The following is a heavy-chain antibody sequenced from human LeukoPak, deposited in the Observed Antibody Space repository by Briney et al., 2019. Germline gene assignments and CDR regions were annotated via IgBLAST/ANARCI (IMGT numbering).Heavy chain of an antibody. V-gene: IGHV3-7*01. CDR3: ARGVPSGLDYFDY. CDR1: GFTFSSYW. Sequence: GGSLRLSCAASGFTFSSYWMTWVRQAPGKGPEWVANIKEDGSEKYYVGSVKGRFTISRDNAKNSLYLQMNSLRAEDTAVYYCARGVPSGLDYFDYWGQGTLVTVSS. CDR2: IKEDGSEK. J-gene: IGHJ4*02. D-gene: IGHD6-19*01.